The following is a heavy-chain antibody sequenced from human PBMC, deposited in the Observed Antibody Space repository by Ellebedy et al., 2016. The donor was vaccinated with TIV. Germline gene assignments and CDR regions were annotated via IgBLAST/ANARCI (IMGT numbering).Heavy chain of an antibody. CDR2: INHSVGT. D-gene: IGHD2/OR15-2a*01. Sequence: MPGGSLRLSFAVYGVSFCGSYFRWIRRLPGKGLEWIGEINHSVGTNSNPSLKSRVTISLDTSKNQFSRKLTSVSAADTADYFCARGLGGGEYFNFWGQGTPVTVSS. J-gene: IGHJ4*02. CDR1: GVSFCGSY. V-gene: IGHV4-34*01. CDR3: ARGLGGGEYFNF.